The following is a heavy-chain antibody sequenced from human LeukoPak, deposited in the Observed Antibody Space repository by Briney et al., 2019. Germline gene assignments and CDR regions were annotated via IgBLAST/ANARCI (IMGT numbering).Heavy chain of an antibody. V-gene: IGHV1-69*04. CDR3: ARPRHITMVRGVIFGPFDY. J-gene: IGHJ4*02. D-gene: IGHD3-10*01. CDR1: GGTFSSYA. Sequence: SVKVSCKASGGTFSSYAISWVRQAPGQGLEWMGRIIPILGIANYAQKFQGRVTITADKSTSTACMELSSLRSEDTAVYYCARPRHITMVRGVIFGPFDYWGQGTLVTVSS. CDR2: IIPILGIA.